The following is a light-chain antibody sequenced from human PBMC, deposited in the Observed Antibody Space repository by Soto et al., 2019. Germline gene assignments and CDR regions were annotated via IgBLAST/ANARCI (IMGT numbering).Light chain of an antibody. J-gene: IGLJ2*01. CDR2: EDN. Sequence: NFMLAQPHSVSKSPGKTVTISCTGSSGTVVTNYVQWYQQRPGSAPTTVIYEDNQRPSGVPDRFSGSIDRSSNSASLTISGRKTEDEADYYCQSSDSRNHVVFGGGTKLTVL. V-gene: IGLV6-57*02. CDR1: SGTVVTNY. CDR3: QSSDSRNHVV.